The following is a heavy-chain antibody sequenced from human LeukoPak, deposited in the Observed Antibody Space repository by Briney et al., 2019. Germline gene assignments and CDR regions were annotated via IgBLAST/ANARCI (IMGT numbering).Heavy chain of an antibody. CDR1: GGSVTSSSYY. V-gene: IGHV4-39*01. Sequence: PSETLSLTCIVSGGSVTSSSYYSGWIRQPPGKGLEWIGSIYYSGSTYYNPSLKSRVTISVDTSKNQFSLKLSSVTAADTAVYYCARQGRYSSDWAFDYWGQGTLATVSS. CDR3: ARQGRYSSDWAFDY. D-gene: IGHD6-19*01. J-gene: IGHJ4*02. CDR2: IYYSGST.